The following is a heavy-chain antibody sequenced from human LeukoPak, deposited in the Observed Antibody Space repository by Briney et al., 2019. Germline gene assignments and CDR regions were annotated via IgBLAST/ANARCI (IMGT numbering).Heavy chain of an antibody. CDR3: ACWVRGRNPRLDC. CDR2: VSYSAYT. D-gene: IGHD3-10*01. J-gene: IGHJ4*02. CDR1: GGSVSGDSLY. V-gene: IGHV4-61*01. Sequence: KPSETLSLTCTVSGGSVSGDSLYWSWIRQSPGKGLEWTGYVSYSAYTHYNPSLESRVTISIDTSKNQFSLYLSSVTTADTAVYYCACWVRGRNPRLDCWGQGTLVTVSS.